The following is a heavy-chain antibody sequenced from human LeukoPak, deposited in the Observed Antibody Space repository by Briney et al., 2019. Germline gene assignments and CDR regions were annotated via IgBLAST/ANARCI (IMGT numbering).Heavy chain of an antibody. D-gene: IGHD6-19*01. J-gene: IGHJ4*02. V-gene: IGHV4-38-2*02. CDR2: IYHSGST. CDR1: GYSISSGYY. Sequence: PSETLSLTCTVSGYSISSGYYWGWIRQPPGKGLEWIGSIYHSGSTYYNPSLKSRVTISVDTSKNQFSLKLSSVTAADTAVYYCARDGGKYSSIDYWGQGTLVTVSS. CDR3: ARDGGKYSSIDY.